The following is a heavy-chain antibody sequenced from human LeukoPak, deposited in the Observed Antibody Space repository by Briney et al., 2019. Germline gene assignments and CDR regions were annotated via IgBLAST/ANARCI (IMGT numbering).Heavy chain of an antibody. D-gene: IGHD6-19*01. J-gene: IGHJ4*02. V-gene: IGHV3-23*01. CDR3: AKEGVATKAVASSLYYFDY. Sequence: PGRSLRLSCAASGFTFSSYAMSWVRQAPGKGLEWVSAIGGSGGSRYYADSVRGRFTISRDNSKNTLYLQMNSLRAEDTAVYYCAKEGVATKAVASSLYYFDYWGQGTLVTVSS. CDR1: GFTFSSYA. CDR2: IGGSGGSR.